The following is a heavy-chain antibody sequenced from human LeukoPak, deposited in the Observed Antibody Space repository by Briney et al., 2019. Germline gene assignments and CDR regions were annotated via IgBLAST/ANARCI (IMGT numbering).Heavy chain of an antibody. J-gene: IGHJ4*02. CDR1: GGSFRGYY. D-gene: IGHD5-24*01. Sequence: PSETLSLTCAVYGGSFRGYYWSWIRQPPGKGLEWIGEINHSGSTNYNPSLKSRVTISVDTSKNQFSLKLSSVTAADTAVYYCARDHEMATITKSAYWGQGTLVTVSS. V-gene: IGHV4-34*01. CDR2: INHSGST. CDR3: ARDHEMATITKSAY.